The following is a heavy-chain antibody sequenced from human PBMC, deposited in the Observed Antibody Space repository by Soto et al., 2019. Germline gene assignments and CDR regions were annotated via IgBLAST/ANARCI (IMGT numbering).Heavy chain of an antibody. CDR3: AIYHMELLRFDY. J-gene: IGHJ4*02. Sequence: ASVKVSCKAYDFSFTSHGISWVRQAPGQGLEWMGWISLYNGNTNYAQQFQGRVTMTTDTSTSTAYMELRSLRSDDTAMYFCAIYHMELLRFDYCGQGTLLTLSS. V-gene: IGHV1-18*04. CDR1: DFSFTSHG. D-gene: IGHD3-10*01. CDR2: ISLYNGNT.